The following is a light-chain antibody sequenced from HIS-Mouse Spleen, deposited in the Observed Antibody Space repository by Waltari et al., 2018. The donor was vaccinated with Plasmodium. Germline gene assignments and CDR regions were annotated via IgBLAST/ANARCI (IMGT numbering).Light chain of an antibody. CDR2: DVS. J-gene: IGLJ3*02. Sequence: QSALTQPRSVSGSPGLSVTISCTGTSRDVGGYNYVSWYQQHPGKAPKRMIYDVSKRPSGVPDRFSGSKSGNTASLTISGLQAEDEADYYCCSYAGSYTWVFGGGTKLTVL. CDR3: CSYAGSYTWV. CDR1: SRDVGGYNY. V-gene: IGLV2-11*01.